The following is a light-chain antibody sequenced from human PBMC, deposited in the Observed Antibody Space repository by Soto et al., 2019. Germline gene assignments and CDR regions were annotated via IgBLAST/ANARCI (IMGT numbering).Light chain of an antibody. V-gene: IGKV3-15*01. CDR1: QSVSSSY. CDR3: QQYNNWPTWT. J-gene: IGKJ1*01. CDR2: GAS. Sequence: EIVLTQSPGTLSLSPGERATLSCRASQSVSSSYLAWYQQKPGQAPRLLIYGASTRATGIPARFSGSGSETEFTLTISSLQAEDSAVYFCQQYNNWPTWTFGQGTKVDTK.